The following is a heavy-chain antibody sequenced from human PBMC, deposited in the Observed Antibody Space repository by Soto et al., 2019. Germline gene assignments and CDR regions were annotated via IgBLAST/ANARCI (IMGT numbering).Heavy chain of an antibody. CDR3: ARGVFLGATLDY. J-gene: IGHJ4*02. CDR1: GGSVSSGSYY. D-gene: IGHD1-26*01. V-gene: IGHV4-61*01. CDR2: IYYSGST. Sequence: PSETLSLTCTVSGGSVSSGSYYWSWIRQPPGKGLEWIGYIYYSGSTNYNPSLKSRVTISVDTSKNQFSLKLGSVTAADTAVYYCARGVFLGATLDYWGQGTLVTVSS.